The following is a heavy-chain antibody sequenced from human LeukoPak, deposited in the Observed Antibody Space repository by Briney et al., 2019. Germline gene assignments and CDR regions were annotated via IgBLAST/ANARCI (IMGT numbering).Heavy chain of an antibody. J-gene: IGHJ4*02. V-gene: IGHV3-74*01. CDR3: SRSAYYDGSGNYYDY. CDR1: GFTFSSYW. CDR2: ISDGGSTT. D-gene: IGHD3-22*01. Sequence: GGSLRLSCAASGFTFSSYWMHWVRQAPGKGLVWVSRISDGGSTTTYADSVKGRFTISRDNAKNTLYLQMNGLRAEDTAVYYCSRSAYYDGSGNYYDYWGQGTLVTVST.